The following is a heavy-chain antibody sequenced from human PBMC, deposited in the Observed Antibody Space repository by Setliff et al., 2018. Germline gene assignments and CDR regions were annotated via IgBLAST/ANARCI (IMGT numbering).Heavy chain of an antibody. CDR1: GFTFSSYS. D-gene: IGHD3-16*01. J-gene: IGHJ3*02. CDR2: ISGSGTYT. Sequence: GGSLRLSCAASGFTFSSYSMNWVRQAPGKGLEWVSSISGSGTYTYTADSVKGRFTISRDNAKNSLYLQMNSLRAEDTALYYCALFGDRDTFPIWGQGTMVTVSS. V-gene: IGHV3-21*04. CDR3: ALFGDRDTFPI.